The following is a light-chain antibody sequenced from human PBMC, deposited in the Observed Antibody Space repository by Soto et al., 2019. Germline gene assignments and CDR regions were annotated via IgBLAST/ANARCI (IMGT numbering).Light chain of an antibody. CDR2: GAF. CDR1: QSVSTSF. Sequence: EVLLPQSPGTLSLSPGASATLSCRASQSVSTSFLAWYQQKPGQAPRLLIYGAFSRATGIPDRFSGSGSGTDFTLTISSLEPEDFAVYYCQQRSNWPPDTFGQGTRLEIK. CDR3: QQRSNWPPDT. V-gene: IGKV3D-20*02. J-gene: IGKJ5*01.